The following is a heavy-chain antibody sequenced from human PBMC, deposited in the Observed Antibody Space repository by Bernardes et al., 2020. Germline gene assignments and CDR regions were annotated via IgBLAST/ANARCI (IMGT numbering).Heavy chain of an antibody. CDR2: ISGSGGST. Sequence: GSLRLSCAASGFTFSSYAMSWVRQAPGKGLEWVSAISGSGGSTYYADSVKGRFTISRDNSKNTLYLQMNSLRAEDTAVYYCAKDRSFADAFDIWGQGTMVTVSS. V-gene: IGHV3-23*01. CDR1: GFTFSSYA. D-gene: IGHD3-10*01. CDR3: AKDRSFADAFDI. J-gene: IGHJ3*02.